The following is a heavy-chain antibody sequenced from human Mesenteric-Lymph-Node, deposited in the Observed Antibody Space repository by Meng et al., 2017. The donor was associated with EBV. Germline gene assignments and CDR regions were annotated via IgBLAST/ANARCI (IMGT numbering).Heavy chain of an antibody. D-gene: IGHD3-16*01. V-gene: IGHV7-4-1*02. CDR1: VYTVVDYA. J-gene: IGHJ4*02. Sequence: QVIMLHAWSELNTPEASVRFSSKASVYTVVDYAIIWVRQAPGQSLEWMGGINTANGHPTYAQAFTERFVFSLDTSVSTAYLEITDLKAEDTALYYCAKYSGSYSLAYWGQGTLVTVSS. CDR2: INTANGHP. CDR3: AKYSGSYSLAY.